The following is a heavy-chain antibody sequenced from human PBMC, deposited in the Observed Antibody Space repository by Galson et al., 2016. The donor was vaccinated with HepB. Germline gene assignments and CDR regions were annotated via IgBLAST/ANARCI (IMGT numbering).Heavy chain of an antibody. CDR3: ARERDGYSPYYRYFDL. CDR1: GFTFRVYG. J-gene: IGHJ4*02. Sequence: SLRLSCAVSGFTFRVYGMHWVRQAPGKGLEWVAVIWHDGSKKYYSDSVKGRFTISRDDSKNTLYIQMDSLRAEDTGIYYCARERDGYSPYYRYFDLWGQGALVTVSS. D-gene: IGHD3-10*01. CDR2: IWHDGSKK. V-gene: IGHV3-33*01.